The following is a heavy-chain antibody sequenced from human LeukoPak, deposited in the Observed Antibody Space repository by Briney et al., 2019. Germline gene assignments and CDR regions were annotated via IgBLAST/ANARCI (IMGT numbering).Heavy chain of an antibody. V-gene: IGHV1-8*01. CDR2: MNPNSGNT. J-gene: IGHJ6*02. Sequence: GASVKVSCKASGYTFTSYDINWVRQATGQGLEWMGWMNPNSGNTGYAQKFQGRVTMTRNTSISTAYMELSSLRSEDTAVCYCARVKQLVLVVYYYYGMDVWGQGTTVTVSS. CDR3: ARVKQLVLVVYYYYGMDV. CDR1: GYTFTSYD. D-gene: IGHD6-13*01.